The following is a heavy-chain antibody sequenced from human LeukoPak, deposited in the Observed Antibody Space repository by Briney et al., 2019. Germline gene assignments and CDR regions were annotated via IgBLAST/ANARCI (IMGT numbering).Heavy chain of an antibody. CDR1: GYNFRNYG. J-gene: IGHJ3*02. Sequence: GASVKVSCKASGYNFRNYGIDWVRQAPRPGLEWMGCITAGNGNTNYAQKVQGRVTMATDTSTSTAYMELRSLRSDDTAVYFCARDSARGYSYGYNAFDIWGQGTMVTVSS. D-gene: IGHD5-18*01. CDR3: ARDSARGYSYGYNAFDI. CDR2: ITAGNGNT. V-gene: IGHV1-18*01.